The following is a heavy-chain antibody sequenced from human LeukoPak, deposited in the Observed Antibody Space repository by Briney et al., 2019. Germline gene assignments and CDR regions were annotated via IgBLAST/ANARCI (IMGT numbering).Heavy chain of an antibody. CDR2: INHSGST. V-gene: IGHV4-34*08. J-gene: IGHJ4*02. CDR3: AGPGIAKSY. D-gene: IGHD6-13*01. CDR1: GFTFNTYG. Sequence: GSLRLSCAASGFTFNTYGMSWVRQPPGKGLEWIGEINHSGSTNYNPSLKSRVTISVDTSKNQFSLKLSSVTAADTAVYYCAGPGIAKSYWGQGTLVTVSS.